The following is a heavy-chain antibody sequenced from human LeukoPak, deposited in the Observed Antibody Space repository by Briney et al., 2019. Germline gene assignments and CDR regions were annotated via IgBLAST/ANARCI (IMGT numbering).Heavy chain of an antibody. CDR2: ISWNSGSI. CDR3: AKASDYYGSGSCPDY. D-gene: IGHD3-10*01. Sequence: GGSLRLSCAASGFTFDDYAMHWVRQAPGKGLEWVSGISWNSGSIGYADSVKGRFTISRDNAKNSLYLQMNSLRAEDTALYYCAKASDYYGSGSCPDYWGQGTLVTVSS. CDR1: GFTFDDYA. J-gene: IGHJ4*02. V-gene: IGHV3-9*01.